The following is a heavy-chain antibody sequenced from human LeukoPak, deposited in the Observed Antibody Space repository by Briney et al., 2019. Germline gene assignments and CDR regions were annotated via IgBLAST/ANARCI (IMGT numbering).Heavy chain of an antibody. CDR3: ARGADGVSSNSRGWFDP. CDR2: ISYDGSNK. J-gene: IGHJ5*02. Sequence: GGSLRLSCAASGFTFSSYAMHWVRQDPGKGLEWVAVISYDGSNKYYADSVKGRFTISRDNSKNTLYLQMNSLRAEDTAVYYCARGADGVSSNSRGWFDPWGQGTLVTVSS. V-gene: IGHV3-30*04. CDR1: GFTFSSYA. D-gene: IGHD2-15*01.